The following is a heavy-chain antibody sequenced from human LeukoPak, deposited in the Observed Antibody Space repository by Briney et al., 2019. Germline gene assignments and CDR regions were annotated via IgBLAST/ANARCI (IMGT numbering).Heavy chain of an antibody. V-gene: IGHV4-34*01. D-gene: IGHD1-1*01. J-gene: IGHJ6*02. Sequence: SETLSLTCAVYGGSFSGYYWSWIRQPPGKGLEGIGENNHSGSTNYNPSLKSRVTISVDTSKNQFSLKLSSVTAADTAVYYCARLNWNYYYYYGMDVWGQGTTVTVSS. CDR2: NNHSGST. CDR3: ARLNWNYYYYYGMDV. CDR1: GGSFSGYY.